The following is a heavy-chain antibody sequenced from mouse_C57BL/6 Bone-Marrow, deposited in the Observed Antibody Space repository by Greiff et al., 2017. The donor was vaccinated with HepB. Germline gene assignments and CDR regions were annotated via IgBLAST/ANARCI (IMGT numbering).Heavy chain of an antibody. CDR1: GFTFSDYG. V-gene: IGHV5-15*01. CDR3: ARVGDYDGEGFAY. CDR2: ISNLAYSI. J-gene: IGHJ3*01. D-gene: IGHD2-4*01. Sequence: EVKLVESGGGLVQPGGSLKLSCAASGFTFSDYGMAWVRQAPRKGPEWVAFISNLAYSIYYADTVTGRFTISRENAKNTLYREMSSLRSEDTAMYYCARVGDYDGEGFAYWGQGTLVTVSA.